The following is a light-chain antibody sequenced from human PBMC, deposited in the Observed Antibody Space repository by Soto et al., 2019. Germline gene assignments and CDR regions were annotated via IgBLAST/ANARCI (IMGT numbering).Light chain of an antibody. CDR1: QTVTFSY. CDR3: QQYGSSPLT. CDR2: GAS. V-gene: IGKV3-20*01. Sequence: EIVLTQSPGTLSLSPGERVALSCRASQTVTFSYLAWYQQKPGQAPRLLIYGASTRATGIPARFSGSGSGTEFTLTISSLQSEDFAVYYCQQYGSSPLTFGGGTKVDIK. J-gene: IGKJ4*01.